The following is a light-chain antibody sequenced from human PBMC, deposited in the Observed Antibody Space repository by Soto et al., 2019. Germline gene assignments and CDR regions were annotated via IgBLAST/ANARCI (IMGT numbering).Light chain of an antibody. CDR3: QQYTDYPMT. V-gene: IGKV3-15*01. J-gene: IGKJ1*01. CDR1: QTVSNN. CDR2: GAS. Sequence: EVLMTQSPATLSVSPGERATLSCRASQTVSNNLAWYQQKPGKAPRLLIYGASTRATGVPARFSGHGSGTEFTLTISSLQSEDFEAYYCQQYTDYPMTFGQGTKVDIK.